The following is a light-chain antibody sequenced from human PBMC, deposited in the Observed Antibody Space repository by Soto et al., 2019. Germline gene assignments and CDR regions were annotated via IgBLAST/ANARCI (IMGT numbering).Light chain of an antibody. CDR1: SSDVGGYNY. CDR2: DVS. J-gene: IGLJ1*01. V-gene: IGLV2-14*01. CDR3: SLYTSSSTLGNV. Sequence: QSALTQPASVSGSPGQSITISCTGTSSDVGGYNYVSWYQQHPGKAPKLMIYDVSNRPSGVSNRFSGSKSGNTASLTISGLQAEDEADYYCSLYTSSSTLGNVFGTGTKVTVL.